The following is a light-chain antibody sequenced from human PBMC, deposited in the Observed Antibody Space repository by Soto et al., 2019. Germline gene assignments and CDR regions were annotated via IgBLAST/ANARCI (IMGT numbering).Light chain of an antibody. J-gene: IGKJ5*01. CDR3: QQYSSYSIT. V-gene: IGKV1-5*01. Sequence: DIQMTQSPSTLSTSVGDRVIITCRASQSVSSHLAWYQQKPGKPPKLLISDASSLESGVPSRFSGSGSETDFTLTVSSLQADDFATSYCQQYSSYSITFGQGTRLENK. CDR1: QSVSSH. CDR2: DAS.